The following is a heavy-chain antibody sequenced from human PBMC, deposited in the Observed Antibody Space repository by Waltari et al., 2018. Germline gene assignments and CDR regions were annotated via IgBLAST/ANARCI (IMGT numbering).Heavy chain of an antibody. CDR1: GFTLSSYS. J-gene: IGHJ6*03. CDR3: ARDLDELSYYMDV. CDR2: ISSSSSYI. D-gene: IGHD1-26*01. V-gene: IGHV3-21*01. Sequence: EVQLVESVGGLVKPGGSLRLSCAASGFTLSSYSMNWVRQAPGKGLEWVSSISSSSSYIYYADSVKGRFTISRDNAKNSLYLQMNSLRAEDTAVYHCARDLDELSYYMDVWGKGTTVTISS.